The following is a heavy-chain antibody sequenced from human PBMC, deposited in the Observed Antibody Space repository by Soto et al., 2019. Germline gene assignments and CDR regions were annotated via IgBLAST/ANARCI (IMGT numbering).Heavy chain of an antibody. D-gene: IGHD2-15*01. V-gene: IGHV3-15*01. CDR2: IKSKRDGGTT. J-gene: IGHJ5*02. Sequence: RQAPGKGIEWVGRIKSKRDGGTTDYAAPVKGRFTISRDDSKNTLYLQMNSLKFEDTAVYYCTITCELLLYFDPWGHGT. CDR3: TITCELLLYFDP.